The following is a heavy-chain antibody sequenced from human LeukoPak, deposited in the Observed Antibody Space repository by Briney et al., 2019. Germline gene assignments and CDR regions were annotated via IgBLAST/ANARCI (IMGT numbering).Heavy chain of an antibody. CDR2: IYYSGST. D-gene: IGHD2-21*02. CDR3: ERASEIVVVTATAHYFDY. J-gene: IGHJ4*02. Sequence: PSETLSLTCTVSGGSISSYYWSWIRQPPGKGLEWIGYIYYSGSTNYNPSLKSRVTISVDTSKNQFSLKLSSVTAADTAVYYCERASEIVVVTATAHYFDYWGQGTLVTVSS. CDR1: GGSISSYY. V-gene: IGHV4-59*01.